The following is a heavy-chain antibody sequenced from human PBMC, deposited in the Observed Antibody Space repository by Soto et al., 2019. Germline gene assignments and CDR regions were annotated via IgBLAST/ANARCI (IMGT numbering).Heavy chain of an antibody. CDR3: ARDRYSRSPDAFDI. D-gene: IGHD6-13*01. CDR1: GFTFSSYG. CDR2: IWYDGSNK. Sequence: QVQLVESGGGVVQPGRSLRLSCAASGFTFSSYGMHWVRQAPGKGLEWVAVIWYDGSNKYYADSVKGRFTISRDNSKNTLYLQMNSLRAEDTAVYYCARDRYSRSPDAFDIWGQGTMVTVSS. J-gene: IGHJ3*02. V-gene: IGHV3-33*01.